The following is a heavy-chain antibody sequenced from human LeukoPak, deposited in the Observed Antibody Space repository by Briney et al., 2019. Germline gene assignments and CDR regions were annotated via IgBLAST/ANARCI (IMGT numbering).Heavy chain of an antibody. CDR2: IYHSGST. D-gene: IGHD2-2*01. J-gene: IGHJ5*02. Sequence: SETLSLTCTVSGGSISSYYWSWIRQPPGKGLEWIGSIYHSGSTYYNPSLKSRVTISVDTSKNQFSLKLSSVTAADTAVYYCARGPVVPAANWFDPWGQGTLVTVSS. CDR3: ARGPVVPAANWFDP. V-gene: IGHV4-59*08. CDR1: GGSISSYY.